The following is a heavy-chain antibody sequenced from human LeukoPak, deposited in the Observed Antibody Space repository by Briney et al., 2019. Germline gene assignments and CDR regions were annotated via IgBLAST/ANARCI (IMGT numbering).Heavy chain of an antibody. V-gene: IGHV4-34*01. CDR1: GGSFSGYY. J-gene: IGHJ4*02. Sequence: SETLSLTCAVYGGSFSGYYWSWIRQPPGKGLEWIGSIYYSGSTYYNPSLKSRVTISVDTSKNQFSLKLSSVTAADTAVYYCARVSRPPHDIVVVPAAISFFDYWGQGTLVTVSS. CDR2: IYYSGST. D-gene: IGHD2-2*01. CDR3: ARVSRPPHDIVVVPAAISFFDY.